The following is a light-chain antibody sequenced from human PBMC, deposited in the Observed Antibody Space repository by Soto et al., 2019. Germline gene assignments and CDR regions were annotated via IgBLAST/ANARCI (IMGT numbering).Light chain of an antibody. CDR1: SSDVGGYNY. Sequence: QSALTQPRSVSGSPGQSVTISCTGTSSDVGGYNYVSWYQQHPGKAPKLMIYDVSKRPSGVPDRFSGSKSGNTASLTISGLQAEDEADYYCYSYAGSYTWVLGGGTKVTVL. CDR2: DVS. J-gene: IGLJ3*02. CDR3: YSYAGSYTWV. V-gene: IGLV2-11*01.